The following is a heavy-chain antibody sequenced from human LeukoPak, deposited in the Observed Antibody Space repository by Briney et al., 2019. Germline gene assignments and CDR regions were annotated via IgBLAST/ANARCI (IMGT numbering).Heavy chain of an antibody. CDR3: AGGQQLVGDY. CDR2: INHSGST. J-gene: IGHJ4*02. V-gene: IGHV4-34*01. CDR1: GGSFSGYY. Sequence: PSETLSLTCAVYGGSFSGYYWSWIRQPPGKGLEWIGEINHSGSTNYNPSLKSRVTISVDTSKNQFSLKLSSVTAADTAVYYCAGGQQLVGDYWGQGTLVTVSS. D-gene: IGHD6-13*01.